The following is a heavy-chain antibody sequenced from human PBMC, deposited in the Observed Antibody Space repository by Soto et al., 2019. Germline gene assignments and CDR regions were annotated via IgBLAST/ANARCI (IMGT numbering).Heavy chain of an antibody. CDR3: VSDRRGVLDP. CDR2: ISGSGRST. V-gene: IGHV3-23*01. Sequence: PGESLRLSCPASGFTFSDYDMSWVRQAPGKGLAWVSAISGSGRSTYYANSVKGRFTISRDNSKNTLYLQMNSLRAEDTAVYCCVSDRRGVLDPWGQGIPVTGSS. J-gene: IGHJ5*02. D-gene: IGHD3-22*01. CDR1: GFTFSDYD.